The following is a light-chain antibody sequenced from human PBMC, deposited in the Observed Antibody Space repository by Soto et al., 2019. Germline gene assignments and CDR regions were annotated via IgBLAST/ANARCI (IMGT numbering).Light chain of an antibody. CDR1: SSDVGSYNR. J-gene: IGLJ1*01. CDR3: NSYTGSSTYV. CDR2: EVS. V-gene: IGLV2-18*02. Sequence: QSALTQPPSVSGSPGQSVAISCTGTSSDVGSYNRVSWYQQPPGAAPKLMIYEVSNRPSGVPDRFSGSKSGNTASLTISGLQAEDEADYYCNSYTGSSTYVFGXGTKVTVL.